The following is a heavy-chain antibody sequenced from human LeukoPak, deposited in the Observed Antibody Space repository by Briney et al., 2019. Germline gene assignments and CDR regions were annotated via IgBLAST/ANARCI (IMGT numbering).Heavy chain of an antibody. J-gene: IGHJ4*02. Sequence: ASVKVSCKASGYTFTGYYMHWVRQAPGQGLEWMGWINPNSGGTNYAQKFQGRVTVTRDTSISTAYMELSRLRSDDTAVYYCARDEGYSYGYVPPTYYFDYWGQGTLVTVSS. CDR1: GYTFTGYY. CDR3: ARDEGYSYGYVPPTYYFDY. D-gene: IGHD5-18*01. CDR2: INPNSGGT. V-gene: IGHV1-2*02.